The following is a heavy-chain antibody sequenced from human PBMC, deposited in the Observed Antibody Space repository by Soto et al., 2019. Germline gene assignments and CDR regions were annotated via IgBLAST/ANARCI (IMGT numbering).Heavy chain of an antibody. CDR3: ARDQLEGNWFDP. J-gene: IGHJ5*02. D-gene: IGHD1-1*01. Sequence: QLQLQESGSGLVRPSQTLSLTCAVSGGSISSGGYSWNWIRQPPGKGLEWLGYIYHSGSTLYNPSLKSRVTISVDTSKNQFSLKLSAVTAADPAVYYCARDQLEGNWFDPWGQGTLVTVSS. CDR2: IYHSGST. V-gene: IGHV4-30-2*01. CDR1: GGSISSGGYS.